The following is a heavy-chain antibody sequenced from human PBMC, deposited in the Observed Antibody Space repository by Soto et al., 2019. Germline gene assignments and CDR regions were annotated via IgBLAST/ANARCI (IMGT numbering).Heavy chain of an antibody. CDR3: ARIPYGSGHTADMVRGGWFDP. CDR1: GGSISSYY. J-gene: IGHJ5*02. V-gene: IGHV4-59*08. Sequence: QVQLQESGPGLVKPSETLSLTCTVSGGSISSYYWSWIRQPPGKGLEWIGYIYYSGSTNYNPSLKSRVTISVDTSKNQFSLTLSSVTAADTAVYYCARIPYGSGHTADMVRGGWFDPWGQGTLVTVSS. D-gene: IGHD3-10*01. CDR2: IYYSGST.